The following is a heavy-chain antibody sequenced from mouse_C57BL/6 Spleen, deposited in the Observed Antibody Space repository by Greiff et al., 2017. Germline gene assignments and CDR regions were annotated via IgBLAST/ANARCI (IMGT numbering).Heavy chain of an antibody. Sequence: EVNVVESGGDLVKPGGSLKLSCAASGFTFSSYGMSWVRQTPDKRLEWVATISSGGSYTYYPDSVKGRFTISRDNAKNTLYLQMSSLKSEDTAMYYCARNGCTTGVAYYYAMDYWGQGTSVTVS. CDR2: ISSGGSYT. D-gene: IGHD1-1*01. J-gene: IGHJ4*01. CDR3: ARNGCTTGVAYYYAMDY. CDR1: GFTFSSYG. V-gene: IGHV5-6*01.